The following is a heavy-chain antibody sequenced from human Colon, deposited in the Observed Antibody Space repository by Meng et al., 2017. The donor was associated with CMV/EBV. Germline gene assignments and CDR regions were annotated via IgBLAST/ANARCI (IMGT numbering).Heavy chain of an antibody. CDR1: GFTFSDNG. CDR3: ARASNSSFDP. D-gene: IGHD4-11*01. CDR2: ISHDGTKK. Sequence: GESLKISCTTSGFTFSDNGLNWVRQAPGKGLEWVAIISHDGTKKYYAESVKGRFSLSRDNSQNTVNMHMNSLRGDDTAVYYCARASNSSFDPWGQGTLVTVSS. V-gene: IGHV3-30*19. J-gene: IGHJ5*02.